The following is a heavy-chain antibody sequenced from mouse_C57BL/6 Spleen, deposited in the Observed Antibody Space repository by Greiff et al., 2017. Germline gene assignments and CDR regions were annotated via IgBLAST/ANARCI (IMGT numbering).Heavy chain of an antibody. D-gene: IGHD1-1*01. CDR2: IDPETGGT. V-gene: IGHV1-15*01. Sequence: QVQLQQSGAELVRPGASVTLSCKASGYTFTDYEMHWVKQTPVHGLEWIGAIDPETGGTAYSQKFKGKAILTADKSSSTAYLELRSLTSEDSAFYYCTKIPNYYGSSYDYFDYWGQGTTLTVSS. J-gene: IGHJ2*01. CDR3: TKIPNYYGSSYDYFDY. CDR1: GYTFTDYE.